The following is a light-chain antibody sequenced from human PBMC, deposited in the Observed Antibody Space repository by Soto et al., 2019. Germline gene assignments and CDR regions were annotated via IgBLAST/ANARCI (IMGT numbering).Light chain of an antibody. J-gene: IGLJ1*01. V-gene: IGLV2-8*01. CDR1: SSDVGGYYY. CDR3: SSYAGTNTPYV. CDR2: EVS. Sequence: QSVLTQPPSASGSPGQSVTISCTGTSSDVGGYYYVSWYQQHPGKAPKLMIYEVSKRPSGVPDRFSGPKSGNTAPLTVSGLQAEDEADYYCSSYAGTNTPYVFGTGTKVTVL.